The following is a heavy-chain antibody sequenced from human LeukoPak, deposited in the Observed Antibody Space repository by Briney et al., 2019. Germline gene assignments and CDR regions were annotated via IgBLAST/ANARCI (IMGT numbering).Heavy chain of an antibody. Sequence: WETLTLTCAVSGGSLSSYDWRWVRQPPGAGPEWIAYIYYTGSTNYYPSSKSRVTISLDSSTNQFSLNLYPLTTADTAVYYCVRHYYDSGTGKGYFQHWGQGTLVTVSS. J-gene: IGHJ1*01. V-gene: IGHV4-59*01. CDR2: IYYTGST. CDR1: GGSLSSYD. D-gene: IGHD3-10*01. CDR3: VRHYYDSGTGKGYFQH.